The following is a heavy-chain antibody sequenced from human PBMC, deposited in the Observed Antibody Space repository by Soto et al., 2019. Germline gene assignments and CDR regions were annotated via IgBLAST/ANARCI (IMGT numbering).Heavy chain of an antibody. CDR3: ASSKGANYDFWSGAYYYYGMDV. CDR1: GGTFSSYA. CDR2: IIPIFGTA. Sequence: SVKVSCKASGGTFSSYAISWVRQAPGQGLEWMGGIIPIFGTANYAQKFQGRVTITADKSTGTAYMELSSLRSEDTAVYYCASSKGANYDFWSGAYYYYGMDVWGQGTTVTVSS. D-gene: IGHD3-3*01. J-gene: IGHJ6*02. V-gene: IGHV1-69*06.